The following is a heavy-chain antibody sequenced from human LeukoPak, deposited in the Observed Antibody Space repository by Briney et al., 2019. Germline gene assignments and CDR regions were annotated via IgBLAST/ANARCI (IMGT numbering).Heavy chain of an antibody. V-gene: IGHV4-34*01. D-gene: IGHD6-19*01. Sequence: SETLSLTCAVYGGSFSGYYWSWIRQPPGKGLEWIGEINHSGSTNYNPSLKSRVTISVDTSKNQFSLKLSSVTAADTAVYYCARGRRYSSGWAPGYALDIWGQGTMVTVSS. CDR3: ARGRRYSSGWAPGYALDI. CDR2: INHSGST. CDR1: GGSFSGYY. J-gene: IGHJ3*02.